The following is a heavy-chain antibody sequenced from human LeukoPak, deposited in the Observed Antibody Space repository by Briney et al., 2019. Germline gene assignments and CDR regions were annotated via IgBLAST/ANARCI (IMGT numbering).Heavy chain of an antibody. CDR3: TRTPSAAAPFDY. D-gene: IGHD2-2*01. Sequence: GGSLRLSCTGSGFTFGDYAMSWVRQAPGKGLEWVAFIRSKAYGGTPEYAASVKGRFTISRDDSRNIAYVQMNSLRTEDTAVYYCTRTPSAAAPFDYWGQGSLVTVSS. J-gene: IGHJ4*02. CDR1: GFTFGDYA. V-gene: IGHV3-49*04. CDR2: IRSKAYGGTP.